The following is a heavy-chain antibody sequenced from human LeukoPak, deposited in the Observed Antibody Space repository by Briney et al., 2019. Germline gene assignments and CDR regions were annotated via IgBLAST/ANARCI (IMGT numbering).Heavy chain of an antibody. J-gene: IGHJ5*02. D-gene: IGHD6-19*01. CDR2: INPSGGST. Sequence: ASVKVSCKASGYTFTSYYMHWVRRAPGQGLEWMGIINPSGGSTRNAQKFQGRVTVTRDTSISTAYMELSRLRSDDTAVYYCARVDVAVAGTYNWFDPWGQGTLVTVSS. V-gene: IGHV1-46*01. CDR1: GYTFTSYY. CDR3: ARVDVAVAGTYNWFDP.